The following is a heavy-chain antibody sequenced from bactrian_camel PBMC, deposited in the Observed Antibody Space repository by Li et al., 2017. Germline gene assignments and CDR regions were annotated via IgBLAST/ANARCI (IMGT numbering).Heavy chain of an antibody. CDR1: RDIKTLND. D-gene: IGHD2*01. Sequence: HVQLVESGGGSVQAGGSLRLSCAASRDIKTLNDMGWFRQAPEKEREGVAAISITGGIEYYADSVKGRFTISHDVAKRTLSLQMNSLKPEDTAVYYCAADLGWCGSRPLQREFRNWGQGTQVTVS. CDR2: ISITGGIE. CDR3: AADLGWCGSRPLQREFRN. V-gene: IGHV3S54*01. J-gene: IGHJ4*01.